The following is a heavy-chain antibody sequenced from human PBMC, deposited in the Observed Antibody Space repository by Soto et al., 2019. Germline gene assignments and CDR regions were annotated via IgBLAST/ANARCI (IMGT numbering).Heavy chain of an antibody. Sequence: SETLSLTCAVSGGSISSGGYSWSWIRQPPGKGLEWIGYIYHSGSTYYNPSLKSRVTISVGRSKNQFSLKLSSVTAADTAVYYCARDLTGWFDPWGQGTLVTVSS. CDR3: ARDLTGWFDP. D-gene: IGHD2-8*02. CDR2: IYHSGST. CDR1: GGSISSGGYS. J-gene: IGHJ5*02. V-gene: IGHV4-30-2*01.